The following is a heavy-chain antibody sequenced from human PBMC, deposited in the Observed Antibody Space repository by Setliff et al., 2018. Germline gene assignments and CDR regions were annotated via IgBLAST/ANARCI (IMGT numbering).Heavy chain of an antibody. J-gene: IGHJ4*02. V-gene: IGHV3-23*03. CDR1: GFTFSPYA. CDR3: AKPQVELRWGFES. Sequence: GWSLRLSCAASGFTFSPYAMSWVRQAPGKGLEWVSTIYSGDRNTFYTDSVKGRFTIFRDGSKNTLFLQMTSLRAEDTAVYYCAKPQVELRWGFESWGQGTPVTVSS. D-gene: IGHD1-7*01. CDR2: IYSGDRNT.